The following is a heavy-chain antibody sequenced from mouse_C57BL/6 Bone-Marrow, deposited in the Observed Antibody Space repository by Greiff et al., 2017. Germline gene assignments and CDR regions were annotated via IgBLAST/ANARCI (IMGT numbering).Heavy chain of an antibody. CDR3: ARQDEGRFAY. J-gene: IGHJ3*01. V-gene: IGHV5-12*01. CDR1: GFTFSDYY. Sequence: EVQGVESGGGLVQPGGSLKLSCAASGFTFSDYYMYWVRQTPEKRLEWVAYISNGGGSTYYPDTVKGRFTISRENAKNTLYLQMSRLKSEDTAMYYCARQDEGRFAYWGQGTLVTVSA. CDR2: ISNGGGST.